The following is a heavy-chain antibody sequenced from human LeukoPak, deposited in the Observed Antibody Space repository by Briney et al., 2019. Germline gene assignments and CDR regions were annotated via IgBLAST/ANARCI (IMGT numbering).Heavy chain of an antibody. V-gene: IGHV4-39*01. D-gene: IGHD6-19*01. CDR1: GGSISSSSYY. J-gene: IGHJ6*03. CDR3: ARQHFEQWLEYYYYYMDV. CDR2: IYYSGST. Sequence: SETLSLTCTVSGGSISSSSYYWGWIRQPPGKGLEWIGSIYYSGSTYYNPSLKSRVTISVDTSKNQFSLKLSSVTAADTAVYYCARQHFEQWLEYYYYYMDVWGKGTTVTVSS.